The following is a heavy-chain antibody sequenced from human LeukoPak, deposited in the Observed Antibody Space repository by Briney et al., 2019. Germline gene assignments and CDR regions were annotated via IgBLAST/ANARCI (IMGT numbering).Heavy chain of an antibody. Sequence: ASVKVSCKASGGTFSSYAISWVRQAPGQGLEWMGGIIPIFGTANYAQKFQGRVTITADVSTSTAYMELSSLRSEDTAVYYCARVDRSSGYYYYFDYWGQGTLVTVSS. CDR3: ARVDRSSGYYYYFDY. CDR1: GGTFSSYA. V-gene: IGHV1-69*13. J-gene: IGHJ4*02. D-gene: IGHD3-22*01. CDR2: IIPIFGTA.